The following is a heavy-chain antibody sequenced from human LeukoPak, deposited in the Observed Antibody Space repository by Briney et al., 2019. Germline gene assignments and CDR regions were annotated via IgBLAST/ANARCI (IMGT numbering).Heavy chain of an antibody. CDR1: GGSMFSYY. D-gene: IGHD3/OR15-3a*01. CDR2: IYSNGIT. CDR3: ARRAYYDSCSYHPTSGYFDF. V-gene: IGHV4-4*08. J-gene: IGHJ2*01. Sequence: SETLSLTCSVSGGSMFSYYWNWIRQSTGKGLEWIGYIYSNGITIYSPSLRSRGTISFATSRNQFSLRLTSVTAANTAIYYGARRAYYDSCSYHPTSGYFDFWGRGTLVTVSS.